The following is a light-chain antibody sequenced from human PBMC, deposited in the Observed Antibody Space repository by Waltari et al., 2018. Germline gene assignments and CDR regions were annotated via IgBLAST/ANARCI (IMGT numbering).Light chain of an antibody. CDR3: QHYNNRPPYS. CDR1: QGISNN. CDR2: VAS. V-gene: IGKV3-15*01. J-gene: IGKJ2*03. Sequence: EIELTQSPATLSASPGERVTLSCRASQGISNNLVWYQHKPGQSPRLLIYVASARATGVPARFSGSGYRTEFTLTISSLQSEDFAVYYCQHYNNRPPYSFGQGTKLDIK.